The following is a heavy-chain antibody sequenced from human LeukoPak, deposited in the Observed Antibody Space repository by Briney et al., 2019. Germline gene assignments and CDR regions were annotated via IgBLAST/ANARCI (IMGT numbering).Heavy chain of an antibody. J-gene: IGHJ3*02. V-gene: IGHV3-30*18. CDR1: GFTFSSYG. CDR3: AKDAHYFITTDAFDI. Sequence: PGGSLRLSCAASGFTFSSYGMHWVRQAPGKGLEWVAVISYDGSNKYYADSVKGRFTISRDNSKNTLYLQMNSLRAEDTAVYYCAKDAHYFITTDAFDIWGQGTMVTVSS. CDR2: ISYDGSNK. D-gene: IGHD2/OR15-2a*01.